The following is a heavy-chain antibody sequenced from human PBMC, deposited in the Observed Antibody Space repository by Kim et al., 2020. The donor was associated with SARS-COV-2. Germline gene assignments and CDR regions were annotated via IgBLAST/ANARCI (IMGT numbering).Heavy chain of an antibody. V-gene: IGHV4-39*01. CDR1: GGSISSSSYY. D-gene: IGHD2-15*01. CDR3: VVVVAARSFEYSYGCDY. J-gene: IGHJ4*02. Sequence: SETLSLTCTVSGGSISSSSYYWGWIRQPPGKGLEWIGSIYYSGSTYYNPSLKSRVTISVDTSKNQFSLKLSSVTAADTAVYYCVVVVAARSFEYSYGCDYWGQGTLVTVSS. CDR2: IYYSGST.